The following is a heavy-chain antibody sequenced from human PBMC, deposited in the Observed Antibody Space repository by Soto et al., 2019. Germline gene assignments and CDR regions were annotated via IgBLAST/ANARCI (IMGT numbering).Heavy chain of an antibody. Sequence: EVQLLESGGGLVQPGGSLRLSCAASGFTFSSYAMSWVRQAPGKGREWVSAISGSGGSTYYADAVKGRFTISRDNSKNTLYLQMNRLRAEDPAVHYCAKVCRITIFGVDGWFDPWDQGTLDTVSS. J-gene: IGHJ5*02. CDR2: ISGSGGST. CDR1: GFTFSSYA. D-gene: IGHD3-3*01. CDR3: AKVCRITIFGVDGWFDP. V-gene: IGHV3-23*01.